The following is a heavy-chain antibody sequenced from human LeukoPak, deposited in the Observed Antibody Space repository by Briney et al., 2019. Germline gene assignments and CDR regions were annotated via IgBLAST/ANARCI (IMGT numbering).Heavy chain of an antibody. J-gene: IGHJ6*02. CDR3: ARDSRAYGDSYYYYGMDV. CDR2: IYYSGST. D-gene: IGHD4-17*01. V-gene: IGHV4-30-4*01. Sequence: PSETLSLTCTVSGGSISSGDYYWSWIRQPPGKGLEWIGYIYYSGSTYYNPSLKSRVTISVDTSKNQFSLKLSSVTAADTAVYYCARDSRAYGDSYYYYGMDVWGQGTTVTVSS. CDR1: GGSISSGDYY.